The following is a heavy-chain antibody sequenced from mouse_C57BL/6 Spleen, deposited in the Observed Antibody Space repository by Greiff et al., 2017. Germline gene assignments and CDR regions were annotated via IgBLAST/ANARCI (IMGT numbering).Heavy chain of an antibody. CDR3: SSVYDGYPFAY. Sequence: QVQLQQPGAELVKPGASVTLSCKASGYTFTSYWMHWVKQRPGQGLEWIGMIHPNSGSTNYNEKFKSKATLTVDKSSSPAYMQLTSLTSEDSAVYYCSSVYDGYPFAYWGQGTLVTVSA. V-gene: IGHV1-64*01. CDR2: IHPNSGST. CDR1: GYTFTSYW. J-gene: IGHJ3*01. D-gene: IGHD2-3*01.